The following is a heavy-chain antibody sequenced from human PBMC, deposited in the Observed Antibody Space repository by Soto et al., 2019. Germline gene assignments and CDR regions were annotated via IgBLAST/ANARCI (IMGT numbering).Heavy chain of an antibody. D-gene: IGHD2-15*01. J-gene: IGHJ5*02. V-gene: IGHV1-69*12. Sequence: QVQLVQSGAEVKKPGSSVKVSCKASGGTFSSYAISWVRQAPGQGLEWMGGIIPIFGTANYAQKFQGRVTITADESTRTAYMELSSLRSEDTAVYYCARGGYCSGGSCYRRYWFDPWGQGTLVTVSS. CDR1: GGTFSSYA. CDR3: ARGGYCSGGSCYRRYWFDP. CDR2: IIPIFGTA.